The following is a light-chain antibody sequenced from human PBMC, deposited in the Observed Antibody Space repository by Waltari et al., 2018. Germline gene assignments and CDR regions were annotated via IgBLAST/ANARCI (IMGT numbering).Light chain of an antibody. CDR2: ENN. J-gene: IGLJ2*01. CDR3: GTWDTTLSALI. Sequence: QSVLTQPPSVSAAPGQKVTISCPGSSPNIGSDYVSSYQQLPGPAPKLFIYENNKRPSGIPDRFSGSKSGTSATLGITGLQTGDEADYYCGTWDTTLSALIFGGGTKLTVL. CDR1: SPNIGSDY. V-gene: IGLV1-51*02.